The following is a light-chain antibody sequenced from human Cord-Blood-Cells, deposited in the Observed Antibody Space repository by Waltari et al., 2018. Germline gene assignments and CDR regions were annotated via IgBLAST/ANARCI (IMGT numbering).Light chain of an antibody. CDR1: QSVLYSSNNKNY. CDR3: EQYYSTPFT. J-gene: IGKJ3*01. V-gene: IGKV4-1*01. Sequence: DIVMTQSPDSLAVSLGERDTINCKSSQSVLYSSNNKNYLAWYQQKPGQSPKLLIYWASTRESGVPDRFSGSGSGTDFTLTISSLQAEDVAVYYGEQYYSTPFTFGPGTKVDIK. CDR2: WAS.